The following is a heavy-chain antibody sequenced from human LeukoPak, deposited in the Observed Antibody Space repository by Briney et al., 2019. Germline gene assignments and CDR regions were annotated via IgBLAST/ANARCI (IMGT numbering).Heavy chain of an antibody. D-gene: IGHD3-16*01. CDR3: TTEGMRELRGEFPFDY. CDR1: GFTFSNAW. CDR2: IKSKTDGGTT. V-gene: IGHV3-15*01. J-gene: IGHJ4*02. Sequence: GGSLRLSCAASGFTFSNAWMSWVRQAPGKGLEWVGRIKSKTDGGTTDYAAPVKGRFTISRDDPKNTLYLQMNSLKTEDTAVYYCTTEGMRELRGEFPFDYWGQGTLVTVSS.